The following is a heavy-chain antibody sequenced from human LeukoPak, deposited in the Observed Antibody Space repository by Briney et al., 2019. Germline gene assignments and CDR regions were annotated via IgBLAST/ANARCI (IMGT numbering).Heavy chain of an antibody. J-gene: IGHJ4*02. V-gene: IGHV1-69*13. CDR1: GGTFSSYA. CDR3: ARDHPVYSSSSGEGNFFDY. Sequence: SVKVSCKASGGTFSSYAISWVRQAPGQGLEWMGGIIPIFGTANYAQKFQGRVTITADEPTSTAYMELSSLRSEDTAVYYCARDHPVYSSSSGEGNFFDYWGQGTLVTVSS. D-gene: IGHD6-6*01. CDR2: IIPIFGTA.